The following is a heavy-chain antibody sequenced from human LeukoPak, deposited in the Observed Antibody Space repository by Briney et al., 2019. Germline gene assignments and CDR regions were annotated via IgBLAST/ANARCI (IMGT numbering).Heavy chain of an antibody. J-gene: IGHJ4*02. Sequence: SSQTLSLTCTVSGGSISSGDYYWSWIRQPPGKGLEWIGCIYFSGSTYYNPSLQSRVTISVDTSKNQFSLQLISVTAADTAVYYCARDYYGGNPGYYFDYWGQGTLVTVSS. CDR1: GGSISSGDYY. D-gene: IGHD4-23*01. V-gene: IGHV4-30-4*01. CDR2: IYFSGST. CDR3: ARDYYGGNPGYYFDY.